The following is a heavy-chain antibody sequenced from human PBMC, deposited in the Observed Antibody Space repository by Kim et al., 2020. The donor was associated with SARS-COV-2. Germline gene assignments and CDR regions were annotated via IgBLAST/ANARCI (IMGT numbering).Heavy chain of an antibody. CDR2: IYLGGST. CDR1: GFTVSSAY. Sequence: GGSLRLSCAPSGFTVSSAYMTWVRQAPGKGLEWVSIIYLGGSTYHADSVKGRFTISKDTSKNMLFLQMNSLRGEDTAVYYCARGFYDAFDIWGQGTMVTVSS. J-gene: IGHJ3*02. V-gene: IGHV3-53*01. CDR3: ARGFYDAFDI.